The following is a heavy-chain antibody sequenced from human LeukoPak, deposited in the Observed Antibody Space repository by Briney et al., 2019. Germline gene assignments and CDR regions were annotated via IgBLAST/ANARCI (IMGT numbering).Heavy chain of an antibody. CDR1: GGSISSYY. J-gene: IGHJ4*02. CDR2: IYYSGST. V-gene: IGHV4-59*08. D-gene: IGHD3-10*01. CDR3: ARHYYGSGSYYSFDY. Sequence: PSETLSLTCTVSGGSISSYYWSWIRQPPGKGLEWIGYIYYSGSTNYNPSLTSRVTISVDTSKNQFSLKLSSVTAADTAVYYCARHYYGSGSYYSFDYWGQGTLVTVSS.